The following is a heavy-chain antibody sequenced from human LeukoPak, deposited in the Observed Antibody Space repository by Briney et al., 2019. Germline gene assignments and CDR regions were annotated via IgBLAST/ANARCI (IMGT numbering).Heavy chain of an antibody. CDR1: DGPINGYS. D-gene: IGHD5-24*01. V-gene: IGHV4-4*07. J-gene: IGHJ6*03. Sequence: PSETLSLTCTVSDGPINGYSWTWIRQSAGKGLEWVGRIHATGSTNYNPSLRSRVSMSIDTPNKQFSLNLTSVTAADTAIYYCARSQYGFYSYMDIWGMGTRVTVSS. CDR3: ARSQYGFYSYMDI. CDR2: IHATGST.